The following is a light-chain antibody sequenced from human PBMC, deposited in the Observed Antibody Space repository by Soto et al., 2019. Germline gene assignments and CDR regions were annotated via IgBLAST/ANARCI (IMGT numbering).Light chain of an antibody. CDR3: QQYGGSPRT. CDR2: GAS. Sequence: SLLTQARSAVALGPGVDLGVRRIPSQSVGGTFLACYQQKGGQAPRLLIHGASNRATGIPDRFSGSGSGTDFTLTISRLEPEDFAVYYCQQYGGSPRTFGQGTKVDIK. V-gene: IGKV3-20*01. CDR1: QSVGGTF. J-gene: IGKJ1*01.